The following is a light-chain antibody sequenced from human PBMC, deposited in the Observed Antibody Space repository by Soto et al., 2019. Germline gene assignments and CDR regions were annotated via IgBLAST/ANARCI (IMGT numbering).Light chain of an antibody. J-gene: IGKJ5*01. CDR3: QQVSSCPIT. CDR1: QDIAAY. Sequence: DIQVTQSPYSVSASVGDRVTITCRASQDIAAYLAWYQHKPGRAPELLIHAASSLQSGVPSRFSGSGSGTDFTLTINILQPEDFATYYCQQVSSCPITFGQGALLEFK. CDR2: AAS. V-gene: IGKV1D-12*01.